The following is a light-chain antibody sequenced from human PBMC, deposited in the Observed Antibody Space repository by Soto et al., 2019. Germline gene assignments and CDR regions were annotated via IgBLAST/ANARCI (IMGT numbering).Light chain of an antibody. CDR3: QQYNSYST. Sequence: DIQMTHSPATLAGSVGARGTITCRASQTISSWLAWYKQKPGKAPKLLIYKASSLESGVPSRLSGSGSGTDFTLTISSLTPDDSATYYCQQYNSYSTFGQGTKVDIK. V-gene: IGKV1-5*03. CDR1: QTISSW. CDR2: KAS. J-gene: IGKJ1*01.